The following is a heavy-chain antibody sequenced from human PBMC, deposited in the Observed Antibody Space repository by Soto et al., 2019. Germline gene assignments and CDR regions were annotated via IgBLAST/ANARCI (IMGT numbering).Heavy chain of an antibody. Sequence: PGGSLGLSCAASGFIVSSNDMSWVRQAPGKGLEWVSIIYSGGIIHYADSVKGRFTISRDNPKNTVYLQMNSLRAEDTAVYFCARDGSYPGYSYGMDVWGQGTTVTVSS. V-gene: IGHV3-66*01. D-gene: IGHD3-10*01. CDR3: ARDGSYPGYSYGMDV. J-gene: IGHJ6*02. CDR1: GFIVSSND. CDR2: IYSGGII.